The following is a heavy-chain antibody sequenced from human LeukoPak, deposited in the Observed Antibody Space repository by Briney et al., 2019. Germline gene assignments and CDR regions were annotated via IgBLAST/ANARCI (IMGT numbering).Heavy chain of an antibody. CDR1: GFAFSNNA. CDR2: ISGSGDST. D-gene: IGHD3-3*01. V-gene: IGHV3-23*01. J-gene: IGHJ4*02. CDR3: AKVKSGTRVVIIPYYFDY. Sequence: PGGSLRLSCAASGFAFSNNAMSWVRQAPRKGLEWVSSISGSGDSTYYADSVRGRFTISRDNSKNTLYLQMNNLRAEDTAVYYCAKVKSGTRVVIIPYYFDYWGQGTLVTVSS.